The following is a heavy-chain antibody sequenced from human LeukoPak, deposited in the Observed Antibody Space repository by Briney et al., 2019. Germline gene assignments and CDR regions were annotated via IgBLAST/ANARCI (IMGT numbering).Heavy chain of an antibody. CDR2: IYYSGST. J-gene: IGHJ4*02. D-gene: IGHD3-10*01. V-gene: IGHV4-61*01. CDR3: AAWFGELFDY. Sequence: TSETLSLTCTVSGGSVSSGSYYWSWIRQPPGKGLEWIGYIYYSGSTNYNPSLKSRVTISVDTSKNQFSLKLSSVTAADTAVYYCAAWFGELFDYWGQGTLVTVSS. CDR1: GGSVSSGSYY.